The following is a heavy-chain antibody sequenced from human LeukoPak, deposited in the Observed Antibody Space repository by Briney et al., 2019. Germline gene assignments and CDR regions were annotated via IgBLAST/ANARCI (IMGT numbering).Heavy chain of an antibody. CDR1: GFTFSGYS. Sequence: GGSLRLSCEASGFTFSGYSLNWVRQAPGRGLEWVSSISSSSAYRYYADSVKGRFTISRDNARNSMYLQMDSLRAEDTAVYYCARGGLAYQSDYWGQGTLVTVSS. J-gene: IGHJ4*02. CDR3: ARGGLAYQSDY. D-gene: IGHD2-2*01. CDR2: ISSSSAYR. V-gene: IGHV3-21*06.